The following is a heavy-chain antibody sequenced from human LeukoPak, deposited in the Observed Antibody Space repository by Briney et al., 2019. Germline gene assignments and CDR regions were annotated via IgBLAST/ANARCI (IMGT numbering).Heavy chain of an antibody. D-gene: IGHD4-17*01. Sequence: SVKVSCKASGGTFSSYAISWVRQAPGQGLEWMGGIIPIFGTANYAQKFQGRVTMTEDTSTDTAYMELSSLRSEDTAVYYCATHTLGMTTRGAFDIWGQGTMVTVSS. J-gene: IGHJ3*02. CDR1: GGTFSSYA. CDR2: IIPIFGTA. CDR3: ATHTLGMTTRGAFDI. V-gene: IGHV1-69*06.